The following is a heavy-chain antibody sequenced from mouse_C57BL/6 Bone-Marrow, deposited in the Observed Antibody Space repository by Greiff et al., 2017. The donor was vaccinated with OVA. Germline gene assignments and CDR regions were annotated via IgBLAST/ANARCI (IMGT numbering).Heavy chain of an antibody. V-gene: IGHV1-55*01. D-gene: IGHD4-1*02. Sequence: QVQLQQPGAELVKPGASVKMSCKASGYTFTSYWITWVKQRPGQGLEWIGDIYPGSGSTNYNEKFKSKATLTVDTSSSTAYMQLSSLTSEDSAVYYCARKKRGTTTGHFDYWGQGTTLTVSS. J-gene: IGHJ2*01. CDR3: ARKKRGTTTGHFDY. CDR2: IYPGSGST. CDR1: GYTFTSYW.